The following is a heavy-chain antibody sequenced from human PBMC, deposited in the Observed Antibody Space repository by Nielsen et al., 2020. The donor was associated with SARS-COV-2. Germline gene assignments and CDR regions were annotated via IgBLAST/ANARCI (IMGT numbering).Heavy chain of an antibody. CDR1: GYTFTSYA. V-gene: IGHV1-3*01. Sequence: ASVKVSCKASGYTFTSYAMHWVRQAPGQRLEWMGWINAGNGNTKYSQKFQGRVTITRDTSASTAYMELSSLRSEDTAVYYCARECSSTSCYGYYGMDVWGQGTTVTVSS. CDR2: INAGNGNT. CDR3: ARECSSTSCYGYYGMDV. D-gene: IGHD2-2*01. J-gene: IGHJ6*02.